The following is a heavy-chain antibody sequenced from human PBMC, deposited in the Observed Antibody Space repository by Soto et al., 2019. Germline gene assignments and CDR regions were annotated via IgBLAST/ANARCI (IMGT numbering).Heavy chain of an antibody. V-gene: IGHV1-24*01. CDR2: FDPEDGET. D-gene: IGHD2-2*01. CDR1: GYTLTELS. J-gene: IGHJ5*02. CDR3: ATAYCSSTSCLYNWFDP. Sequence: ASVKVSCKVSGYTLTELSMHWVRQAPGKGLEWMGGFDPEDGETIYAQKFQGRVTMTEDTSTDAAYMELSSLRSEDTAVYYCATAYCSSTSCLYNWFDPWGQGTLGTVS.